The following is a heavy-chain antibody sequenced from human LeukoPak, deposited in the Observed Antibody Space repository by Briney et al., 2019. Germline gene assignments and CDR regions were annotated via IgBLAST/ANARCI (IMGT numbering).Heavy chain of an antibody. J-gene: IGHJ4*02. CDR2: INPSGGST. CDR1: GYTFTSYY. D-gene: IGHD6-6*01. V-gene: IGHV1-46*01. CDR3: ARVGIAARPFPFDY. Sequence: ASVKVSCKASGYTFTSYYMHWVRQAPGQGLEWMGIINPSGGSTSYAQKFQGRVTMTTDTSTSTAYMELRSLRSDDTAVYYCARVGIAARPFPFDYWGQGTLVTVSS.